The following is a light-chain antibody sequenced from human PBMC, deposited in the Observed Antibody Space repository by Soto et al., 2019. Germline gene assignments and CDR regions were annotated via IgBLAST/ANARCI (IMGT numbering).Light chain of an antibody. CDR3: CSYAGSNTFV. CDR1: SSDIGNYNL. Sequence: QSALTQPASVSGSPGQSIAISCTGTSSDIGNYNLVSWYQQHPGKAPKLMIYEDSKRPSGVSNRFSGSKSDNTASLTISGLQAEDEADYHCCSYAGSNTFVFGGGTKLTVL. J-gene: IGLJ2*01. CDR2: EDS. V-gene: IGLV2-23*01.